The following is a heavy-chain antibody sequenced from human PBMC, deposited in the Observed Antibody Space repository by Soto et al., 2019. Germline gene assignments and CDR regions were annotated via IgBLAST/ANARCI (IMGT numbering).Heavy chain of an antibody. CDR2: IYPGDSDT. Sequence: GESLKISCKGSGYSFTNHWIGCVRKMPGKGLEWMGIIYPGDSDTRYSPSFQGQVTISADKSISTAYLQWSSLKASDTAMYYCARLSFGEYSYFDYWGQGTLVTVSS. D-gene: IGHD3-10*01. CDR3: ARLSFGEYSYFDY. J-gene: IGHJ4*02. CDR1: GYSFTNHW. V-gene: IGHV5-51*01.